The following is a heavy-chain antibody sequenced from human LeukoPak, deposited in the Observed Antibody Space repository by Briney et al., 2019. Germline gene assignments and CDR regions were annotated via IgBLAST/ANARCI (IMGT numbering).Heavy chain of an antibody. CDR2: INHTGKS. V-gene: IGHV4-34*01. D-gene: IGHD2-15*01. Sequence: PGGSLRLSCAASGFTFSSYWMSWVRQAPGKGLEWIGEINHTGKSNYNPSLKSRTTISMDTSKNQFSLELNSVTAADTAVYYCARALRLYYYYYYMDVWGKGTTVTVSS. J-gene: IGHJ6*03. CDR3: ARALRLYYYYYYMDV. CDR1: GFTFSSYW.